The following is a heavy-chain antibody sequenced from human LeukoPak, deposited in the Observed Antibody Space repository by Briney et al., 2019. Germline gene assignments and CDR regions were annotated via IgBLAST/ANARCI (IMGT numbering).Heavy chain of an antibody. V-gene: IGHV1-18*01. CDR2: ISAYNGNT. D-gene: IGHD6-19*01. Sequence: ASVKVSCKASGYTFTSYGISWVRQAPGQGLEWMGWISAYNGNTNYAQKLQGRVTMTTDTSTSTAYMELRSLRSDDTAVYYCAGVKIGYSSGWVFDYWGQGTLVTVSS. CDR3: AGVKIGYSSGWVFDY. CDR1: GYTFTSYG. J-gene: IGHJ4*02.